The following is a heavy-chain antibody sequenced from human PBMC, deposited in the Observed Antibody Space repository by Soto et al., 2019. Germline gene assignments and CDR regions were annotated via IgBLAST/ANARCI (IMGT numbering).Heavy chain of an antibody. V-gene: IGHV4-59*01. CDR1: GGSISSYY. CDR3: ARDSAAALGYGMDV. CDR2: VYYSGSP. D-gene: IGHD6-13*01. Sequence: SETLSLTCTVSGGSISSYYWSWIRQPPGKGLEWIGYVYYSGSPNYNPSLKSRVTISVDTSKNQFSLKLSSVTAADTAVYYCARDSAAALGYGMDVWGQGTTVTVSS. J-gene: IGHJ6*02.